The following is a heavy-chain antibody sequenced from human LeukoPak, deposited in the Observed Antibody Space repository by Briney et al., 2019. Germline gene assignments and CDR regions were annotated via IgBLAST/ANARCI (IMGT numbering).Heavy chain of an antibody. Sequence: GGSLRLSCAASGFTFSYFGIHWVRQAPGKGLEWAAFIRYDGSNKYYADSVKGRFTISRDNSDNTQFLEMNSLRPEDTAVYYCARDGAARLLRYYYYMDLWGKGTTVTVSS. V-gene: IGHV3-30*02. CDR2: IRYDGSNK. D-gene: IGHD6-6*01. CDR3: ARDGAARLLRYYYYMDL. J-gene: IGHJ6*03. CDR1: GFTFSYFG.